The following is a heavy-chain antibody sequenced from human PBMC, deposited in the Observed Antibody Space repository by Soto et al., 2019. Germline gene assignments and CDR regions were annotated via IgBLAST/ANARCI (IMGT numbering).Heavy chain of an antibody. D-gene: IGHD6-19*01. V-gene: IGHV4-39*01. CDR1: GGSISSSSYY. CDR2: IYYSEST. CDR3: ARRNEASIAVAGTYFDY. J-gene: IGHJ4*02. Sequence: QLQLQESGPGLVKPSETLSLTCTVSGGSISSSSYYWGWIRQPPGKGLEWIGSIYYSESTYYNPSLKIRVTISVDTSKNQFSLKLSSVTAADTAVYYCARRNEASIAVAGTYFDYWGQGTLVTVSS.